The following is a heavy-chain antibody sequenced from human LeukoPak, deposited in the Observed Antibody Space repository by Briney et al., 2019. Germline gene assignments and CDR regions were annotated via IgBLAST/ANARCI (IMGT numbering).Heavy chain of an antibody. Sequence: PGGSLRLSCSASGFTFSSHTMHWVRQAPGKGLEYVSGISSYGGSTYYADSVKGRFTISRDNSKNTLYLQMSSLRVEDTAVYYCVKAEDSSSWYYFDYWGQGTLVTVSS. V-gene: IGHV3-64D*06. J-gene: IGHJ4*02. CDR1: GFTFSSHT. CDR2: ISSYGGST. CDR3: VKAEDSSSWYYFDY. D-gene: IGHD6-13*01.